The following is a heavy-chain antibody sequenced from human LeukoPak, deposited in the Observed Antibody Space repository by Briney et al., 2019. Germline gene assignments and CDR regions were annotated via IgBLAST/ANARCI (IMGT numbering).Heavy chain of an antibody. V-gene: IGHV4-61*09. J-gene: IGHJ4*02. Sequence: SETLSLTCTVSGGSISSGSYYWTWIRQPVGKGLEWIGHLYTSGTTSYNPSLQSRVTISADTSKHQFSLRLTSVTAADTAVYYCARAGGSAGWYGTIDSWGQGTLVTVSS. D-gene: IGHD6-19*01. CDR1: GGSISSGSYY. CDR3: ARAGGSAGWYGTIDS. CDR2: LYTSGTT.